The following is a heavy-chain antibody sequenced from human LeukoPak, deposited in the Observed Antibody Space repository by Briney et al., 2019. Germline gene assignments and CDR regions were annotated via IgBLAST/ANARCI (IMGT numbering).Heavy chain of an antibody. V-gene: IGHV3-48*03. D-gene: IGHD2-2*01. CDR1: GFTFSSYE. Sequence: GGSLRLSCAASGFTFSSYEMNWVRQAPGKGLEWVSYISSSGSGRSTSYADSGKGRFTISRDNSKTTLYLQMNSLRAEDTAVYYCAKDLLSDYYYYYMDVWGKGTTVTVSS. CDR3: AKDLLSDYYYYYMDV. J-gene: IGHJ6*03. CDR2: ISSSGSGRST.